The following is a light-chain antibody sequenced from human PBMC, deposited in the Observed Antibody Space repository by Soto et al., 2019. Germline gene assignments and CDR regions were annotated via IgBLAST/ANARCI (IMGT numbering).Light chain of an antibody. J-gene: IGLJ2*01. CDR3: SSYTTSSTLV. Sequence: QSVLTQPASVSGSPGQSVTISCTGTISDVGGYSYVSWYQHHPGKAPKLMIYDVTNRPSGVSNRFSGSKSGNTASLTISGLQAEDEADYYCSSYTTSSTLVFGGGTKVTVL. CDR1: ISDVGGYSY. CDR2: DVT. V-gene: IGLV2-14*03.